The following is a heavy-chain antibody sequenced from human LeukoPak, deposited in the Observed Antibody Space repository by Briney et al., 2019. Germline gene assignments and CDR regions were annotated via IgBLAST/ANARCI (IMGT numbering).Heavy chain of an antibody. CDR1: GFTFSNYA. J-gene: IGHJ4*02. CDR2: TSGNGGST. Sequence: PGGSLRLSCAASGFTFSNYAMSWVRQAPGKGLEWVSTTSGNGGSTYYADSVKGRFTISRDYYKNTLYLQINSLRAEDTAVYYCVKRDSWNRPIDYWGQGTLVTVSS. CDR3: VKRDSWNRPIDY. V-gene: IGHV3-23*01. D-gene: IGHD1-20*01.